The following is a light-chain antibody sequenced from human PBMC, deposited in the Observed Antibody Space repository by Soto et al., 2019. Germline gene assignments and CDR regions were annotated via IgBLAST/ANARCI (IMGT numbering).Light chain of an antibody. J-gene: IGKJ1*01. V-gene: IGKV3-15*01. CDR1: ESVSNN. Sequence: ETVITQSAATLSVSPGERATLSCRASESVSNNLVWYQQKPGQAPRLLIYGASTRVTGIPARLSGSGSGTEFTLTISNLQSEDFAVYYCQQYKNWPRTFGKGTTVDIK. CDR2: GAS. CDR3: QQYKNWPRT.